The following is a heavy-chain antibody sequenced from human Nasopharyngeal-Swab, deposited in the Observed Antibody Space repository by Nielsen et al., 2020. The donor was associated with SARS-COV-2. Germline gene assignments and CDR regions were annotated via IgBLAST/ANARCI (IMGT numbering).Heavy chain of an antibody. D-gene: IGHD3-22*01. CDR3: ARVYDSSGYYYGIYGAFDI. Sequence: GESLKISCAASGFTFSSYSMNWVRQAPGKGLEWVSYISSSSSTIYYADSVKGRFTTSRDNAKNSLYLQMNSLRAEDTAVYYCARVYDSSGYYYGIYGAFDIWGQGTMVTVSS. CDR1: GFTFSSYS. CDR2: ISSSSSTI. J-gene: IGHJ3*02. V-gene: IGHV3-48*04.